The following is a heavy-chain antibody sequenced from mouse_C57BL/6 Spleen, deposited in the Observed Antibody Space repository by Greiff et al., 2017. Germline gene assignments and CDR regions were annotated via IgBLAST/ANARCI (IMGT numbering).Heavy chain of an antibody. CDR2: IYPSDSET. V-gene: IGHV1-61*01. CDR1: GYTFTSYW. J-gene: IGHJ1*03. Sequence: VKLQQPGAELVRPGSSVKLSCKASGYTFTSYWMDWVKQRPGQGLEWIGNIYPSDSETHYNQKFKDKATLTVDKSSSTAYMQLSSLTSEDSAVYYCARGSVLDVWGTGTTVTVSS. CDR3: ARGSVLDV.